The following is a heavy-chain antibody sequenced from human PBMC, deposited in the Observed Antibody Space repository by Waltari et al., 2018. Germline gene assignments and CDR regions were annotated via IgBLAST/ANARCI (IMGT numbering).Heavy chain of an antibody. CDR2: FDPSDSYT. V-gene: IGHV5-10-1*03. CDR1: GYSFTSYW. J-gene: IGHJ6*02. D-gene: IGHD6-6*01. Sequence: EVQLVQSGAEVKKPGESLRISCKGSGYSFTSYWISWVRQMPGKGLEWMGRFDPSDSYTNQSPSFHGHVTISADKSISTADLQWSSLKASDTAMYYCARHSSSGAPYYYGMDVWGQGTTVTVSS. CDR3: ARHSSSGAPYYYGMDV.